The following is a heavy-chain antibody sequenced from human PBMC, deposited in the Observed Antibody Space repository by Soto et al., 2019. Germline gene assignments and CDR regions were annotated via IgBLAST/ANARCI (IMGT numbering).Heavy chain of an antibody. CDR2: INAGNGNT. CDR3: ARDQPDYGMDV. CDR1: GYTFTSYA. V-gene: IGHV1-3*01. J-gene: IGHJ6*02. Sequence: VASVKVSCKASGYTFTSYAMHWVRQAPGQRLEWMEWINAGNGNTKYSQKFQGRVTITRDTSASTAYMELSSLRSEDTAVYYCARDQPDYGMDVWGQGTTVTVSS.